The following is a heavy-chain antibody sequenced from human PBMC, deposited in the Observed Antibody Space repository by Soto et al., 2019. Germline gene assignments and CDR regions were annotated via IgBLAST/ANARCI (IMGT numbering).Heavy chain of an antibody. Sequence: SETLSLTCTVSGATITNYYFAWIRQPPGERPEWIGYVHSSGSTNYNPSLKSRVTISIDTSKRQFSLELTSVTAADTAVYYCARDMRTTWFGYWGQGTLVTVSS. CDR1: GATITNYY. V-gene: IGHV4-59*01. D-gene: IGHD6-13*01. CDR2: VHSSGST. J-gene: IGHJ4*02. CDR3: ARDMRTTWFGY.